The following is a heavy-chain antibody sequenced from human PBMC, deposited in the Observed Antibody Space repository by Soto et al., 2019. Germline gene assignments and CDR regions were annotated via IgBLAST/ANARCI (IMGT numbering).Heavy chain of an antibody. D-gene: IGHD6-19*01. J-gene: IGHJ6*02. Sequence: SETLSLTCTVSGGSISSYYWSWIRQPAGKGLEWIGRIYTSGSTNYNPSLKSRVTTSVGTSKNQFSLKLSSVTAADTAVYYCARDGIAVAGNKYYNGMDVWGQGTTVTVSS. CDR1: GGSISSYY. CDR3: ARDGIAVAGNKYYNGMDV. V-gene: IGHV4-4*07. CDR2: IYTSGST.